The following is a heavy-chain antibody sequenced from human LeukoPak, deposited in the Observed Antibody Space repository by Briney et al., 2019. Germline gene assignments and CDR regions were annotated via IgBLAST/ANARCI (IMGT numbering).Heavy chain of an antibody. CDR3: ARGYGYYYYYMDV. D-gene: IGHD4-17*01. Sequence: GASVKVSCKASGYTFTSYGISWVRQAPGKGLEWMGWINPNSGGTNYAQKFQGRVTMTRDTSIGTAYMELSRLRSDDTAVYYCARGYGYYYYYMDVWGKGTTVTVSS. CDR2: INPNSGGT. J-gene: IGHJ6*03. V-gene: IGHV1-2*02. CDR1: GYTFTSYG.